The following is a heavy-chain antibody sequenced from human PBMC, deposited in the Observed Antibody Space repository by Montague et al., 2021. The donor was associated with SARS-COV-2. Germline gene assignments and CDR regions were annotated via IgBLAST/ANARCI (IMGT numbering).Heavy chain of an antibody. CDR2: IYYSSST. J-gene: IGHJ2*01. CDR1: GGSISSSSYY. V-gene: IGHV4-39*01. Sequence: SETLSLTCTVSGGSISSSSYYWGWLRQPPGKGLEWIGSIYYSSSTYYNSSLKSRSTISVDTSKNHFSLKLSSVTAADTAVYYCARHVYDILTGYYTYWYFDLWGRGTLVTVSS. CDR3: ARHVYDILTGYYTYWYFDL. D-gene: IGHD3-9*01.